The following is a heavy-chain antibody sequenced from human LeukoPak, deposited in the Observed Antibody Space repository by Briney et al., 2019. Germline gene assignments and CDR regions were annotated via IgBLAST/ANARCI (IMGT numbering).Heavy chain of an antibody. D-gene: IGHD2-15*01. CDR3: ARAGYCSGGSCFLNWFDP. J-gene: IGHJ5*02. CDR1: GGSFSGYY. V-gene: IGHV4-34*01. CDR2: INHSGST. Sequence: SETLSLTCAVYGGSFSGYYWSWIRQPPGKGLEWIGEINHSGSTNYNPSLKSRVTISVDTSKTQFSLKLSSVTAADTAVYYCARAGYCSGGSCFLNWFDPWGQGTLVTVSS.